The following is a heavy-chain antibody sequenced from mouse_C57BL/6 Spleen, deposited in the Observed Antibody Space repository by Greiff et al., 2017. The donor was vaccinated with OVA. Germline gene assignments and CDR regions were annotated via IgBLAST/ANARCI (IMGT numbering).Heavy chain of an antibody. CDR3: TTGTRFAY. Sequence: EVKLQESGGDLVKPGGSLKLSCAASGFTFSSYGMSWVRQTPDKRLEWVATISSGGSYTYYPDSVKGRFTISRDNAKNTLYLQMSSLKSEDTAMYYCTTGTRFAYWGQGTLVTVSA. CDR1: GFTFSSYG. CDR2: ISSGGSYT. J-gene: IGHJ3*01. V-gene: IGHV5-6*01. D-gene: IGHD4-1*01.